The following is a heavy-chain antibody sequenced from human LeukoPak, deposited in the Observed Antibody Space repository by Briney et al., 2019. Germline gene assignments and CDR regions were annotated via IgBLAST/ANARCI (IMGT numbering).Heavy chain of an antibody. CDR2: INPSGGST. D-gene: IGHD1-7*01. J-gene: IGHJ4*02. CDR3: ARLSSWNYIVY. Sequence: ASVKVPCKASGYTFTSYYMHWVRQAPGQGLEWMGIINPSGGSTSYAQKFQGRVTITTDESTSTAYMELSSLRSEDTAVYYCARLSSWNYIVYWGQGTLVTVSS. V-gene: IGHV1-46*01. CDR1: GYTFTSYY.